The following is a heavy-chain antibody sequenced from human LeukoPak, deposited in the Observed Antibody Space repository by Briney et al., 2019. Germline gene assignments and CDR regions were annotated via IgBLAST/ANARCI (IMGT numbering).Heavy chain of an antibody. J-gene: IGHJ4*02. Sequence: GGSLRLSCAASGFTFSSYWMSWIRQAPGKGLEWVSYISSSGSTTYYADSVKGRFTISRDNAKNSLYLQMNSLRAEDTAVYYCARDHLEYSSSWSSWGSSTSNFDYWGQGTLVTVSS. CDR1: GFTFSSYW. D-gene: IGHD6-13*01. CDR3: ARDHLEYSSSWSSWGSSTSNFDY. V-gene: IGHV3-11*04. CDR2: ISSSGSTT.